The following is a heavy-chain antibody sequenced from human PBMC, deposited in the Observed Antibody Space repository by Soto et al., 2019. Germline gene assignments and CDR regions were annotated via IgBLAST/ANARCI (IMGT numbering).Heavy chain of an antibody. CDR3: ARLSFSYGVDV. V-gene: IGHV4-4*02. Sequence: AETLSLTCAVSGGAISSANCLRLVRQPPGKGLEWIGEIYHGGSTSYNPSLKSRVTLSLDKFKNHFSLNLTSVTAADTAVYYCARLSFSYGVDVWGQGTTVTVSS. CDR1: GGAISSANC. CDR2: IYHGGST. J-gene: IGHJ6*02.